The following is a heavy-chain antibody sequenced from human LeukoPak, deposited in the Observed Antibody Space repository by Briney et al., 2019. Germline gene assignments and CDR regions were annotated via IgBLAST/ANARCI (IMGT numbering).Heavy chain of an antibody. CDR3: ASDAFDI. J-gene: IGHJ3*02. CDR2: INDGDGDT. Sequence: ASVKVSCKASGNAFITYAMYWVRQAPGQRLEWMGWINDGDGDTRYSQRFRGRVTMTRDTSARTAYMELSSLRSEDTAVYYCASDAFDIWGQGTMVTVSS. V-gene: IGHV1-3*01. CDR1: GNAFITYA.